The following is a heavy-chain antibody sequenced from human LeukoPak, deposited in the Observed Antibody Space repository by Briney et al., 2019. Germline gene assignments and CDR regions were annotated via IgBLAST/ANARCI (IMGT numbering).Heavy chain of an antibody. Sequence: PGGSLRLSCAASGFTFSSYAMSWVRQAPGKGLEWVSVISGSGGSTYYADSVKGRFTISRDNSKNTLYLQMNSLSAEDTAVYYCAKISSGDYSSSSPDYWGQGTLVTVSS. D-gene: IGHD6-6*01. CDR3: AKISSGDYSSSSPDY. V-gene: IGHV3-23*01. J-gene: IGHJ4*02. CDR2: ISGSGGST. CDR1: GFTFSSYA.